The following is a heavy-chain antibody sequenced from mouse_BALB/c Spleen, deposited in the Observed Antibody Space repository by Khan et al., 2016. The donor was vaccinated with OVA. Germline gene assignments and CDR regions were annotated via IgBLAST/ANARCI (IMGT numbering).Heavy chain of an antibody. CDR1: GFSLTNYG. CDR2: IWRDGRT. V-gene: IGHV2-6-1*01. Sequence: QVRLQQSGPGLVAPSQSLSITCTISGFSLTNYGVHWVRQPPGKGLEWLVVIWRDGRTTYNSALKSRLTISKDNSKSQVFLKMNSLQTDDTAMYFCARQPYYHYNIMDYWGQGTSVTVSS. D-gene: IGHD2-10*01. J-gene: IGHJ4*01. CDR3: ARQPYYHYNIMDY.